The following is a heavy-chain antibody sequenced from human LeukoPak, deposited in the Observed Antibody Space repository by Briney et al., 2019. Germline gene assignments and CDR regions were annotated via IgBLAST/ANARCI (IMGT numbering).Heavy chain of an antibody. Sequence: GGSLRLSCAVSGFTFSSYAMHWVRQAPGEGLEWVAVISYDGSNKYYADSMKGRFTISRDNSKNTLYLQMNSLRAEDTAVYYCARAGYTYGHYFDYWGQGTLVTVSS. CDR2: ISYDGSNK. CDR3: ARAGYTYGHYFDY. J-gene: IGHJ4*02. CDR1: GFTFSSYA. D-gene: IGHD5-18*01. V-gene: IGHV3-30-3*01.